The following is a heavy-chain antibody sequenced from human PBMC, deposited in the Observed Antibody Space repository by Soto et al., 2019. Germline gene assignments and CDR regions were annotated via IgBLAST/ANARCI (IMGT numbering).Heavy chain of an antibody. V-gene: IGHV4-31*03. CDR1: GASIYNGGYF. CDR3: ARAEGNCGGDCYRLDY. D-gene: IGHD2-21*02. J-gene: IGHJ4*02. CDR2: IHNSGST. Sequence: SETLSLTCSVSGASIYNGGYFWSWIRQSPGKGLEWIGHIHNSGSTYYNPSLKSRVTISVDTSKNQFSLKLSSVTAADTAVYYCARAEGNCGGDCYRLDYWGQGTLVTVSS.